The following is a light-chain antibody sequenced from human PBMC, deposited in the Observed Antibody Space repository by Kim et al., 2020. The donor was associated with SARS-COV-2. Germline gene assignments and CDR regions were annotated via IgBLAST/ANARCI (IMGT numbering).Light chain of an antibody. J-gene: IGLJ2*01. Sequence: QRVTISCSGSSSNIGNNAVNWYQQLPGKAPKLLIYHDDLLPSGVSDRFSGSKSGTSASLAISWLQSEDEADYYCAAWDDSLNGPVFGGGTQLTVL. CDR1: SSNIGNNA. CDR3: AAWDDSLNGPV. V-gene: IGLV1-36*01. CDR2: HDD.